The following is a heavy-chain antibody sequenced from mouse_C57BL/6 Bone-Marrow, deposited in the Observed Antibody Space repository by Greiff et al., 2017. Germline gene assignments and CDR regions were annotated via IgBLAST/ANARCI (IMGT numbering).Heavy chain of an antibody. V-gene: IGHV5-4*01. CDR3: ARGGYDVDY. CDR2: ISDGGSYT. Sequence: EVQLVESGGGLVKPGGSLKLSCAASGFTFSSYAMSWVRQTPEKRLDWVATISDGGSYTYYPDNVKGRFTISRDNAKNNLYLQMSHLKSEDTAMYYCARGGYDVDYWGQGTTLTVSA. D-gene: IGHD2-2*01. CDR1: GFTFSSYA. J-gene: IGHJ2*01.